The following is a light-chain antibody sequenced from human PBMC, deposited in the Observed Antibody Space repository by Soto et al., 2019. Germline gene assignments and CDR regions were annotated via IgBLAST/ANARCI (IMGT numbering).Light chain of an antibody. CDR2: GVS. CDR3: CSFAGSYFYV. CDR1: SSDVGGYDY. V-gene: IGLV2-11*01. Sequence: QSALTQPRSVSGSPGQSVTISCTGTSSDVGGYDYVSWYQQHPGKAPKLTIYGVSKRPSGVPDRFSGSKSGNTASLTISGLQAEDEADYCCCSFAGSYFYVFGTGTKLTVL. J-gene: IGLJ1*01.